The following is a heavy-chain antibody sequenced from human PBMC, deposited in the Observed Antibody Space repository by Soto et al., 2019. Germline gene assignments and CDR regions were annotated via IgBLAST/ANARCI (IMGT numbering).Heavy chain of an antibody. CDR2: INYRGTT. CDR3: ARESYSFGRAFDI. Sequence: SEALSLSCTVSGSSINSDRYYWSWIRQHPEKGLEWIGYINYRGTTYYNPSLESRLTISVDTSENQFSLQLTSVIAADTALYYCARESYSFGRAFDIWGHGTLVTVS. J-gene: IGHJ4*01. D-gene: IGHD5-18*01. V-gene: IGHV4-31*03. CDR1: GSSINSDRYY.